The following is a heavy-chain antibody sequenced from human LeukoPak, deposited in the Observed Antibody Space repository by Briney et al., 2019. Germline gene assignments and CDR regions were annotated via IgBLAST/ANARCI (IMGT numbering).Heavy chain of an antibody. CDR3: ARGGVYYFDF. D-gene: IGHD3-16*01. J-gene: IGHJ4*02. CDR1: GGSISTYY. V-gene: IGHV4-59*01. Sequence: PSETLSLTCTVSGGSISTYYWSWIRQPPGKGLGWIGYIHYSGGTYYDSSLKSRVTISIDTSKNQFSLELSSVAAADTAVYYCARGGVYYFDFWGQGTLVTVSS. CDR2: IHYSGGT.